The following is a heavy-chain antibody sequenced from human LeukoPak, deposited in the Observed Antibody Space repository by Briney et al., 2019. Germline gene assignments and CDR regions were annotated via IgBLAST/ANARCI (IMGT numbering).Heavy chain of an antibody. CDR1: GYTVTSYD. D-gene: IGHD1-1*01. J-gene: IGHJ4*02. CDR3: ARGRGTAWYNWKRDNLAYYFDY. V-gene: IGHV1-8*01. Sequence: ASVKVSCKASGYTVTSYDINWVRQATGQGLEWMGWMNPNSGNTGYAQKFQGRVTMTRNTSISTAYMELSSLRSEDTAAYYCARGRGTAWYNWKRDNLAYYFDYWGQGTLVTVSS. CDR2: MNPNSGNT.